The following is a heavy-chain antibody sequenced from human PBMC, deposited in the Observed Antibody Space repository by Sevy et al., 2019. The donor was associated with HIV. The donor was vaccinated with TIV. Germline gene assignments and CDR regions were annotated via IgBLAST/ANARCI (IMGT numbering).Heavy chain of an antibody. V-gene: IGHV3-74*01. D-gene: IGHD6-19*01. J-gene: IGHJ5*02. CDR2: LNGEGSSA. CDR3: TRGRSGTYGWFDP. Sequence: GGSLRLSCAASGFTFSSHWMHWVRQAPGKGLVWVSRLNGEGSSASYADFVKGRFTISRDNGKNTVYLQISSLTADDTAGYYCTRGRSGTYGWFDPWGQGTLVTVSS. CDR1: GFTFSSHW.